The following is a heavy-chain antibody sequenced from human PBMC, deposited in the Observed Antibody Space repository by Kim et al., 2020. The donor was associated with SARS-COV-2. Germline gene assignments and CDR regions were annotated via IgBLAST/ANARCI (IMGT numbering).Heavy chain of an antibody. CDR2: LYYSGST. CDR1: GGSISSSSYY. V-gene: IGHV4-39*01. J-gene: IGHJ4*02. Sequence: SETLSLTCTVSGGSISSSSYYWGWLRQPPGKGLEWIGSLYYSGSTYYNPSLKSRVTISVDTSKNQFSLKLSSVTAADTAVYYCARHSRIVVVPAAILAWGQGTLVTVSS. D-gene: IGHD2-2*01. CDR3: ARHSRIVVVPAAILA.